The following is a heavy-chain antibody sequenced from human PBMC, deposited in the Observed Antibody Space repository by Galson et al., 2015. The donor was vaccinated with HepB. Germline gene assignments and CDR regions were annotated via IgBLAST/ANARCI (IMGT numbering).Heavy chain of an antibody. CDR3: ATAPMGWYNWFDP. V-gene: IGHV1-24*01. Sequence: SVKVSCKVSGYTLTELSMHWVRQAPGKGLEWMGGFDPEDGETIYAQKFQGRVTMTEDTSTDTAYMELSSLRSEDTAVYYCATAPMGWYNWFDPWGQGTLVTVSS. CDR1: GYTLTELS. CDR2: FDPEDGET. J-gene: IGHJ5*02. D-gene: IGHD6-19*01.